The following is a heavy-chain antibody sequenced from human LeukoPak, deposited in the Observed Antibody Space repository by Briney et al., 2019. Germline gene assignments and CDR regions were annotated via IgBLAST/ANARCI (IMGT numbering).Heavy chain of an antibody. V-gene: IGHV3-21*01. Sequence: GGSLRLSCAASGLTFSSYSMNWVRQAPGKGLEWVSFMSGSSNYIYYADSVKGRFTISRDNAKNSLYLQMNRLRAEDTAVYYCARVGSTWSYFDYWGQGTLVTVSS. J-gene: IGHJ4*02. CDR1: GLTFSSYS. CDR2: MSGSSNYI. CDR3: ARVGSTWSYFDY. D-gene: IGHD6-13*01.